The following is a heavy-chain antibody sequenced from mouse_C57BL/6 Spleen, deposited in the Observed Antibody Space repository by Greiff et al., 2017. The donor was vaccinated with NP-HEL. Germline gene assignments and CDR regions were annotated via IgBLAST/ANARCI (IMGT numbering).Heavy chain of an antibody. Sequence: EVKVEESGGGLVKPGGSLKLSCAASGFTFSSYAMSWVRQTPEKRLEWVATISDGGSYTYYPDNVKGRFTISRDNAKNNLYLQMSHLKSEDTAMYYCAKEGRGEAWFAYWGQGTLVTVSA. J-gene: IGHJ3*01. V-gene: IGHV5-4*03. CDR1: GFTFSSYA. CDR2: ISDGGSYT. CDR3: AKEGRGEAWFAY.